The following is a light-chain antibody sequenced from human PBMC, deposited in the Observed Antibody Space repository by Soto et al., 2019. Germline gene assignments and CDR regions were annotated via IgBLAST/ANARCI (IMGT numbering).Light chain of an antibody. CDR2: SNK. Sequence: QSVLTQPPSASGTPGQRFTLSCSRSSSNIGSNTGTWYQQLPGTAPKRLLYSNKHRPSGVPDRFSGSRSGTSASLAISGLQSEDEADYDCATWDDSLHGGVFGGGTKLTVL. J-gene: IGLJ3*02. CDR3: ATWDDSLHGGV. CDR1: SSNIGSNT. V-gene: IGLV1-44*01.